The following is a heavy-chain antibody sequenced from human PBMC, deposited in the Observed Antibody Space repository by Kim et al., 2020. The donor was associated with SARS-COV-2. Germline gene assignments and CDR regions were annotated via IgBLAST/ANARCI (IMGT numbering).Heavy chain of an antibody. J-gene: IGHJ4*01. V-gene: IGHV3-30*18. D-gene: IGHD3-10*01. CDR2: ISYDGSHQ. CDR3: AKLTEDYHVGYQSPWWIGL. CDR1: GFTFGDCA. Sequence: GGSLRLSCAASGFTFGDCAMQWVRQAPGKGLAWVALISYDGSHQHYAESVKGRFTISRDNFKNALFLQMNSLRPDDTALYYCAKLTEDYHVGYQSPWWIGLWGHGTLVTVSS.